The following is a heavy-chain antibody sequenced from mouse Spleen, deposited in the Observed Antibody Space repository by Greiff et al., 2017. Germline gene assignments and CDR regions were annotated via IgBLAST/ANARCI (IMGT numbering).Heavy chain of an antibody. V-gene: IGHV1-26*01. J-gene: IGHJ4*01. CDR3: ARTYLYAMDY. Sequence: EVQLQQSGPELVKPGASVKISCKASGYTFTDYYMNWVKQSHGKSLEWIGDINPNNGGTSYNQKFKGKATLTVDKSSSTAYMELRSLTSEDSAVYYCARTYLYAMDYWGQGTSVTVSS. CDR1: GYTFTDYY. CDR2: INPNNGGT. D-gene: IGHD5-1*01.